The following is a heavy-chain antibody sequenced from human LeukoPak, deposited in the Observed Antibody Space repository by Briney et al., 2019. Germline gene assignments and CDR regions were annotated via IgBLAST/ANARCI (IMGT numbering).Heavy chain of an antibody. J-gene: IGHJ3*02. D-gene: IGHD4-11*01. CDR3: AKSGAPKVTLHAFDI. V-gene: IGHV3-30*18. CDR2: ISYDGSNK. CDR1: GFTFSSYG. Sequence: GGSLRLSCAASGFTFSSYGMHWVRQAPGKGLEWVAVISYDGSNKYYADSVKGRFTISRDNSKNTLYLQMNSLRAEDTAVYYCAKSGAPKVTLHAFDIWGQGTMVTVSS.